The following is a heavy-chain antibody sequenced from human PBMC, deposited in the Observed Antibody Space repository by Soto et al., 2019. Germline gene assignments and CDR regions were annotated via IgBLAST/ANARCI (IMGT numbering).Heavy chain of an antibody. V-gene: IGHV3-30*18. Sequence: GGSLRLSCAASGLTFSSYGMHWVRQAPGKGLEWVAVISYDGSNKYYADSVKGRFTISRDNSKNTLYLQMNSLRAEDTAVYYCAKGEEIYYYYGMDVWGQGTTVTVSS. CDR1: GLTFSSYG. J-gene: IGHJ6*02. CDR3: AKGEEIYYYYGMDV. CDR2: ISYDGSNK.